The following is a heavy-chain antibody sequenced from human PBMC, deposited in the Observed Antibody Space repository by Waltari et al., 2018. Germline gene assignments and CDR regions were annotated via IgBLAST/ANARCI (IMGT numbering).Heavy chain of an antibody. J-gene: IGHJ3*02. CDR2: IYYSGST. V-gene: IGHV4-30-4*08. CDR1: GGSIRSGDYY. Sequence: QVQLQESGPGLVKPSQTLSLTCTVSGGSIRSGDYYWSWIRQPPGKGLEWIGYIYYSGSTYYNPSLKSRVTISVDTSKNQFSLKLSSVTAADTAVYYCARTYCSSTSCYRHDAFDIWGQGTMVTVSS. D-gene: IGHD2-2*01. CDR3: ARTYCSSTSCYRHDAFDI.